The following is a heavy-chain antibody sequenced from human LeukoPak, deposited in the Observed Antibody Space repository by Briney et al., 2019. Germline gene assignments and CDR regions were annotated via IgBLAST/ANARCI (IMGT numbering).Heavy chain of an antibody. CDR2: IIGSGDTP. D-gene: IGHD3-16*01. J-gene: IGHJ4*02. CDR3: AKVTGGDMRTYGGIDY. Sequence: GGSLRLSCAASGFTFSGYAMSWVRHAPGKGLEWVSAIIGSGDTPYYAASVKGRLTISRDNSKKTLYLQKNSLRAEETAAYLYAKVTGGDMRTYGGIDYWGQGRLVTVSS. V-gene: IGHV3-23*01. CDR1: GFTFSGYA.